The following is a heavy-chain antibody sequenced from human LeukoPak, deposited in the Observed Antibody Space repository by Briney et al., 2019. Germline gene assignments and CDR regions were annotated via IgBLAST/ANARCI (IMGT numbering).Heavy chain of an antibody. CDR3: ARVSSSWPYYYYMDV. J-gene: IGHJ6*03. D-gene: IGHD6-13*01. CDR2: LYSSGNT. Sequence: GGSLRLSCAASGFSVITDYMTWVRQAPGKGLEWVSTLYSSGNTYYADSVKGRFTISRDNSKNTLYLQMNSLRAEDTAVYYCARVSSSWPYYYYMDVWGKGTTVTVSS. V-gene: IGHV3-53*01. CDR1: GFSVITDY.